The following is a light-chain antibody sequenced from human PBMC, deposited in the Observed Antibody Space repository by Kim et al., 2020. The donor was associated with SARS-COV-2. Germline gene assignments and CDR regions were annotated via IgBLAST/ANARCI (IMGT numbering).Light chain of an antibody. CDR2: DAS. CDR1: KSISSF. V-gene: IGKV3-11*01. J-gene: IGKJ4*01. CDR3: QQRSDWLT. Sequence: GERATLSCRASKSISSFVAWHQHKPGQAPRLLIYDASKRATGIPTRCSGSGSGADFTLTISSLEPEDFAVYYCQQRSDWLTFGGGTKVDIK.